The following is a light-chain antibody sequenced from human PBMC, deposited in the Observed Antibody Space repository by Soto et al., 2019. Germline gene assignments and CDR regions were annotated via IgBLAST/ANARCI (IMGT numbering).Light chain of an antibody. V-gene: IGKV1-5*01. Sequence: DIQMTQSPSTLSASVGDRVTITCRASQSIGNWLAWYQQKPGKAPKLLIYDASSLESGVPSRFSGSGSGTEFTLTISSLQPDDFATYYCQQYNSYSSTFGHGTKVGVK. CDR3: QQYNSYSST. J-gene: IGKJ1*01. CDR2: DAS. CDR1: QSIGNW.